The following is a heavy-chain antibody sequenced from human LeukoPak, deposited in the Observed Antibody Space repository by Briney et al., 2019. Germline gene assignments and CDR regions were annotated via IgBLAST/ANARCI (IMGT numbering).Heavy chain of an antibody. CDR2: ISSSGSTI. CDR3: ANGPESPSDDYVWGSYRPTPGVDY. D-gene: IGHD3-16*02. Sequence: GGSLRLSCAASGFTFSSYEMNWVRQAPGKGLEWVSYISSSGSTIYYADSVKGRFTISRDNAKNSLYLQMNSLRAEDTAVYYCANGPESPSDDYVWGSYRPTPGVDYWGQGTLVTVSS. CDR1: GFTFSSYE. J-gene: IGHJ4*02. V-gene: IGHV3-48*03.